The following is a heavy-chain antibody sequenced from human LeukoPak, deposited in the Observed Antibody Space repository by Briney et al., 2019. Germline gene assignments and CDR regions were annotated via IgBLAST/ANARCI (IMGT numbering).Heavy chain of an antibody. Sequence: SETQSLTCTVSGGSISTYYWSWIRQPPGQGLEWIGYIYYTGSTKYNPSLKSRVTISIDTSKNQISLRLNSVTAADMAVYYCARGRAADGLTIFDSWGQGTLVTVSA. CDR2: IYYTGST. V-gene: IGHV4-59*01. J-gene: IGHJ4*02. D-gene: IGHD6-25*01. CDR1: GGSISTYY. CDR3: ARGRAADGLTIFDS.